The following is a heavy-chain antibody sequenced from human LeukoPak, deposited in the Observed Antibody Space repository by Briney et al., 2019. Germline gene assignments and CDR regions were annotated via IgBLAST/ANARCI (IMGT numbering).Heavy chain of an antibody. CDR2: ISRGGDYT. Sequence: GGSLRLPCAASGFTFSSYGMSWGRQAPGKGLEWVSSISRGGDYTYSEDSVKGRFTISRDNAKDSLYLQLNSLRAEDTAVYYCPRDLKTVAGLGLDYWSQGTLVTVSS. D-gene: IGHD6-19*01. V-gene: IGHV3-21*01. CDR1: GFTFSSYG. CDR3: PRDLKTVAGLGLDY. J-gene: IGHJ4*02.